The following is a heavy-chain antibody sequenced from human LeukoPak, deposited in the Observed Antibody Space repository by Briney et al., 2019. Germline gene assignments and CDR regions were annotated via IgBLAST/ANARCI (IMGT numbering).Heavy chain of an antibody. CDR3: ARRGYGDYVSPFDY. CDR2: INHSGST. V-gene: IGHV4-34*01. CDR1: GGSFSGYY. Sequence: SETLSLTCAVYGGSFSGYYWSWIRQPSGKGLEWIGEINHSGSTNYNPSLKSRVTISVDTSKNQFSLKLSSVTAADTAVYYCARRGYGDYVSPFDYWGQGTLVTVSS. J-gene: IGHJ4*02. D-gene: IGHD4-17*01.